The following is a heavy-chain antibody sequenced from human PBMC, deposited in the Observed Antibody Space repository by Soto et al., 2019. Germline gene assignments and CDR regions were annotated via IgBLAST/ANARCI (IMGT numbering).Heavy chain of an antibody. V-gene: IGHV3-11*01. Sequence: GGSLRLSCAASGFIFSDFYMSWIRQAPGKGLDWLSYTGLGGNTIDYADSVKALFTFSRDNAKNSLYLQMNSLRVEDTAVYSCERHSFPSYHNSTGYGEAFDPWGQGTVATVSP. J-gene: IGHJ5*02. CDR2: TGLGGNTI. D-gene: IGHD3-22*01. CDR1: GFIFSDFY. CDR3: ERHSFPSYHNSTGYGEAFDP.